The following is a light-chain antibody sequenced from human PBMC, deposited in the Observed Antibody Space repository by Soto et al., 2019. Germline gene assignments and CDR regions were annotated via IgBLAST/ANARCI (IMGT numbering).Light chain of an antibody. CDR3: SSYTSSSTYV. J-gene: IGLJ1*01. CDR2: DVT. Sequence: QSALTQPASVSGSPGQSITISCTGTSSDVGGFNYVSWYQQHPGKAPKLMIYDVTNRPSGVSYRFSGSKSGNTASLTIPGLQAEDEADYYCSSYTSSSTYVFGTGTKLTVL. CDR1: SSDVGGFNY. V-gene: IGLV2-14*03.